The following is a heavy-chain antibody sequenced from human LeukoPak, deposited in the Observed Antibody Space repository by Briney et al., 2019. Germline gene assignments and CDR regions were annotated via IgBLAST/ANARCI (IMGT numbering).Heavy chain of an antibody. V-gene: IGHV3-49*03. D-gene: IGHD6-19*01. Sequence: GGSLRLSCTASGFIFGDYAMSWLRQAPGEGREWVGFIRSKSYGGTTEYAASVKGRFTISRDDSKSIDYLQMNSLKTEDTAVYYCTRGAGTRSVQHWGQGTLVTVSS. CDR1: GFIFGDYA. CDR3: TRGAGTRSVQH. J-gene: IGHJ1*01. CDR2: IRSKSYGGTT.